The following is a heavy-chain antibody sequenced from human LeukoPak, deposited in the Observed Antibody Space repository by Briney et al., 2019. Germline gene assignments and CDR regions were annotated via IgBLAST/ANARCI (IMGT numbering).Heavy chain of an antibody. D-gene: IGHD3-16*01. V-gene: IGHV3-21*01. CDR1: GFTFSGFS. CDR3: AAGGGGINGMDV. CDR2: IISDSIYI. J-gene: IGHJ6*02. Sequence: GGSLRLSCAASGFTFSGFSMNWVRQAPGKGLEWVSFIISDSIYIYYADSVRGRFTISRDNAKNSLYLQMNSLRAEDTAVYYCAAGGGGINGMDVWGQGTTVTVSS.